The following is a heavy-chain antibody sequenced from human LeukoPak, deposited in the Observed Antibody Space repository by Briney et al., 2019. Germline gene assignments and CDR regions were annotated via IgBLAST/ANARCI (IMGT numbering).Heavy chain of an antibody. CDR3: ARGAFNYYYMDV. CDR1: GYTFISYG. J-gene: IGHJ6*03. CDR2: INPNSGGT. V-gene: IGHV1-2*02. Sequence: ASVKVSCKASGYTFISYGMNWVRQAPGQGLEWMGWINPNSGGTTYAQTFQGRVTMTRDTSINTAYMEVSRLRFDDTAVYHCARGAFNYYYMDVWGKGTTVTISS.